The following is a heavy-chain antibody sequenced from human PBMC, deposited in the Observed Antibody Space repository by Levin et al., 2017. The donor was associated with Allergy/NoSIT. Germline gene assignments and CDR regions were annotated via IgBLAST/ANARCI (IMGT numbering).Heavy chain of an antibody. D-gene: IGHD4-17*01. J-gene: IGHJ6*02. CDR2: ITWNSDNI. V-gene: IGHV3-9*01. Sequence: GGSLRLSCAASGFTFDDYAMHWVRQARGKGLEWVSAITWNSDNIGYADSVKGRFTISRDNAKSTLYLQMNSLRVEDTALYYCAKVAGLRRLRGPGDHYNSLDVWGQGTTVTVSS. CDR1: GFTFDDYA. CDR3: AKVAGLRRLRGPGDHYNSLDV.